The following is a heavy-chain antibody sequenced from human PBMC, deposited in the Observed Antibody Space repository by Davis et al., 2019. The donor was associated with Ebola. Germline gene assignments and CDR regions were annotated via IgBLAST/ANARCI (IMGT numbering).Heavy chain of an antibody. V-gene: IGHV4-30-2*01. D-gene: IGHD3-10*01. J-gene: IGHJ4*02. Sequence: SETLSLTCTVSGDSISSGHYYWSWIRQPPGKGLEWIGYIYHSGSAYYNPSLKSRVTLSVDRSKNQFSLKMKSVTAADTAVYYCARGSPYGSGSLHFQSWGQGTLVTVSS. CDR1: GDSISSGHYY. CDR3: ARGSPYGSGSLHFQS. CDR2: IYHSGSA.